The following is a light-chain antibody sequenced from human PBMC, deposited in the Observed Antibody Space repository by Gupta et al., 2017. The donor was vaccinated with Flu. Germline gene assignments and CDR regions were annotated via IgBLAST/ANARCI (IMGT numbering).Light chain of an antibody. V-gene: IGKV3-20*01. CDR1: RNLTSRF. CDR2: GAS. Sequence: GTLSLSPGERATLCCGVSRNLTSRFIAWYQQKPGQAPRLLIHGASSRATGIADRFSGSGSGADYNLTISRLEPEDFAVYYCQQYGGSPRTFGQGTKVEMK. CDR3: QQYGGSPRT. J-gene: IGKJ1*01.